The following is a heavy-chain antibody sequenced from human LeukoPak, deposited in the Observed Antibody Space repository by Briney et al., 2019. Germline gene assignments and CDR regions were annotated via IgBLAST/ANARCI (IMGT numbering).Heavy chain of an antibody. Sequence: SETLSLTCTVSGGSISSYYWSWIRQHPGKGLEWIGYIHYSGSTNYNPSLKSRVTNSVDTSKNQFSLKLSSVTAADTAVYYCARASITYYYYYYMGVWGKGTTVTVSS. J-gene: IGHJ6*03. D-gene: IGHD1-14*01. CDR2: IHYSGST. CDR1: GGSISSYY. V-gene: IGHV4-59*01. CDR3: ARASITYYYYYYMGV.